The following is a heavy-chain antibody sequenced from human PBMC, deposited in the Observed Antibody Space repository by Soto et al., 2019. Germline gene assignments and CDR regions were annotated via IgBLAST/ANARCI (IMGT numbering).Heavy chain of an antibody. CDR3: ARDQFYGSAGSNERYSYFYGMDV. D-gene: IGHD3-10*01. CDR1: GFIVSNNY. CDR2: VYSDGTT. Sequence: EVQLVETGGGLIQPGGSLRLSCAASGFIVSNNYMSWVRQAPGKGLEWVSYVYSDGTTYYADSVKGRFTISRDNSKNMLYLHMNSLRVEDTAVYYCARDQFYGSAGSNERYSYFYGMDVWGQGTTVTVSS. V-gene: IGHV3-53*02. J-gene: IGHJ6*02.